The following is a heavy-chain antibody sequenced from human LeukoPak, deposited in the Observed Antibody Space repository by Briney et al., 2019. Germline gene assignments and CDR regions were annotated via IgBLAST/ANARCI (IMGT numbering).Heavy chain of an antibody. CDR2: ISAYNGNT. Sequence: ASVKVSCKASGYTFTSYGISWVRQAPGQGLEWMGWISAYNGNTNYAQKLQGRVTMTTDTSTNTAYMELRSLRSDDTAVYYCARVNSYGYYFDYWGQGTLVTVSS. CDR3: ARVNSYGYYFDY. D-gene: IGHD5-18*01. J-gene: IGHJ4*02. CDR1: GYTFTSYG. V-gene: IGHV1-18*01.